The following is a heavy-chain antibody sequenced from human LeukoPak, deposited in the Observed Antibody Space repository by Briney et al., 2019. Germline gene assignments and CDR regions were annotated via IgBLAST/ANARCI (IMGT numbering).Heavy chain of an antibody. J-gene: IGHJ4*02. D-gene: IGHD1-1*01. CDR2: IRYDGSNK. Sequence: PGGSLRLSCAASGFTFSSYGMHWVRQAPGKGLEWVAFIRYDGSNKYYADSVKGRFTISRDNSKNTLYLQMNSLRAEDTAVYYCAKDAGYYFDYWAREPWSPSPQ. CDR3: AKDAGYYFDY. CDR1: GFTFSSYG. V-gene: IGHV3-30*02.